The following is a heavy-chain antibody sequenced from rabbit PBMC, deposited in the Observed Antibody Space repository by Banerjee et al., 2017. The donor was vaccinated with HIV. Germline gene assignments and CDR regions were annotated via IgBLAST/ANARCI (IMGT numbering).Heavy chain of an antibody. J-gene: IGHJ6*01. Sequence: QEQLEESGGGLVKPEGSLTLTCKASGVSFSDKDVMCWVRQAPGKGLEWIACINMITSKSVYATWAKGRFTCSKTSSTTVTLQMTRLTAADTATYFCARDTSSSFSSYGMDLWGPGTLVTVS. CDR1: GVSFSDKDV. CDR3: ARDTSSSFSSYGMDL. V-gene: IGHV1S45*01. CDR2: INMITSKS. D-gene: IGHD1-1*01.